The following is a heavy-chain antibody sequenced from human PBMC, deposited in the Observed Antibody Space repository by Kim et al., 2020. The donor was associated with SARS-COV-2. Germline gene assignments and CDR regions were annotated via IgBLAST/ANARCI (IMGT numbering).Heavy chain of an antibody. CDR3: ARADYGDPHFDN. Sequence: GGSLRLSCAASGFTFSSNSMSWVRQAPGKGLEWVSVILSGGSKNYAASVRGGLTTSRDNTTNNLMFQWNSLRAEDTAVYYCARADYGDPHFDNWVQ. V-gene: IGHV3-66*01. CDR2: ILSGGSK. CDR1: GFTFSSNS. J-gene: IGHJ4*02. D-gene: IGHD4-17*01.